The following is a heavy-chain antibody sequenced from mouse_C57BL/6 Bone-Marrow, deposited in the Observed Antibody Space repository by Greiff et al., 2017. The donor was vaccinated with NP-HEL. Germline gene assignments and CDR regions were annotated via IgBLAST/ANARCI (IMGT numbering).Heavy chain of an antibody. CDR2: IDPSDSET. Sequence: QVQLKQPGAELVRPGSSVKLSCKASGYTFTSYWMHWVKQRPIQGLEWIGNIDPSDSETHYNQKFKDKATLTVDKSSSTAYMQLSSLTSEDSAVYYCARKPRGPYDYDYWGQGTTLTVSS. D-gene: IGHD2-4*01. J-gene: IGHJ2*01. CDR1: GYTFTSYW. V-gene: IGHV1-52*01. CDR3: ARKPRGPYDYDY.